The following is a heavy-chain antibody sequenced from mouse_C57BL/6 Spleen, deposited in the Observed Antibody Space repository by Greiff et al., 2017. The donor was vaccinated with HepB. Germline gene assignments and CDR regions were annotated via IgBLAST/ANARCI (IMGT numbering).Heavy chain of an antibody. CDR3: VRGTTYYVDY. CDR2: IRSTSSNYAT. D-gene: IGHD1-1*01. CDR1: GFTFNTYA. Sequence: EVQLVESGGGLVQPKGSLKLSCAASGFTFNTYAMHWVRQAPGKGLEWVARIRSTSSNYATSYAVSVKDSFTISRDDSQSMLYLQMNNMKTEDTARYYGVRGTTYYVDYWGQGTTLTVSS. V-gene: IGHV10-3*01. J-gene: IGHJ2*01.